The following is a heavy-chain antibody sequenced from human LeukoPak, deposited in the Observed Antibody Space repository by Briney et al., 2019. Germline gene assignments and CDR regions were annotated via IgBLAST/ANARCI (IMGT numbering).Heavy chain of an antibody. CDR2: IYYSGST. D-gene: IGHD3-3*01. CDR3: ARTSIFGVVNWFDP. Sequence: TPSETLSLTCTVSGGSISSYYWSWIRQPPGKGLEWIGYIYYSGSTNYNPSLKSRVTISVDTSKNQFSLKLSSVTAADTAVYYCARTSIFGVVNWFDPWGQGTLVTVSS. V-gene: IGHV4-59*01. CDR1: GGSISSYY. J-gene: IGHJ5*02.